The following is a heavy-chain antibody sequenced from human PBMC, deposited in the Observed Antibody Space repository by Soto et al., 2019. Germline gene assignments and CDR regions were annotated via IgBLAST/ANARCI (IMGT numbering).Heavy chain of an antibody. Sequence: QVQLVESGGGVVQPGRSLTLSCAASGFTFSRYTMHWVRQAPGKGLVWVVIVWYDGNTRFYADSVKGRFTISRDNSQNRLFLQMNSLKAADTVVYYCARDASGGVNDIWGQGTMVTVSS. CDR2: VWYDGNTR. D-gene: IGHD3-10*01. V-gene: IGHV3-33*01. CDR3: ARDASGGVNDI. J-gene: IGHJ3*02. CDR1: GFTFSRYT.